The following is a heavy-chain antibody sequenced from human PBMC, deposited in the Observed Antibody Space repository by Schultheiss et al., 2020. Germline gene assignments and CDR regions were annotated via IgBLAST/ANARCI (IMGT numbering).Heavy chain of an antibody. D-gene: IGHD6-6*01. Sequence: ASVKVSCKASGYTFTTYGISWVRQAPGQGLEWMGIINPSGGSTSYAQKFQGRVTMTRDTSTSTVYMELSSLRSEDTAVYYCARGQSSLGYWGQGTLVTVSS. CDR3: ARGQSSLGY. CDR2: INPSGGST. J-gene: IGHJ4*02. V-gene: IGHV1-46*01. CDR1: GYTFTTYG.